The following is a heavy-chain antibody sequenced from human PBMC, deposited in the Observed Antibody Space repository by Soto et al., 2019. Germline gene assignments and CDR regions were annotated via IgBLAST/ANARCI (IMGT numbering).Heavy chain of an antibody. D-gene: IGHD6-13*01. V-gene: IGHV3-23*01. CDR1: GFTFSSYA. CDR2: ISVGTSST. Sequence: EVQLLESGGGLVQPGGSLRLSCAASGFTFSSYAMSWVRQAPGKGVEWVSAISVGTSSTYYADSVKGRFTISRDNSRNTLYVQMNGLRAEATALYYCAKARWAAAGTPTLDYRGQGTLVTVSS. J-gene: IGHJ4*02. CDR3: AKARWAAAGTPTLDY.